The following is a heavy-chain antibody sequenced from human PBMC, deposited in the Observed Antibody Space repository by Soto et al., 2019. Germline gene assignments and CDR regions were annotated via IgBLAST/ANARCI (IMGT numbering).Heavy chain of an antibody. CDR1: GFSLSTRHVG. Sequence: QITLKESGPPLVIPTQTLTLTCTFSGFSLSTRHVGVGWIRHPPGKALEWLALIYWDDDKRYSPSLKSRLTITKDTSKNQVVLTMTNMDPADTATYYCARRTLEYGGFDYWGQGTLVIVSS. J-gene: IGHJ4*02. CDR2: IYWDDDK. V-gene: IGHV2-5*02. D-gene: IGHD4-17*01. CDR3: ARRTLEYGGFDY.